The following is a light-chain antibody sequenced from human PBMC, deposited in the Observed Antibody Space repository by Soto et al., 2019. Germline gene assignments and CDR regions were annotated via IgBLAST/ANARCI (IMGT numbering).Light chain of an antibody. J-gene: IGKJ1*01. V-gene: IGKV3-11*01. CDR2: DAS. CDR1: QSVGSY. CDR3: QQRSNWPWT. Sequence: EIVLTQSPATLSLSPGERATLSCRASQSVGSYLAWYQQKPGRAPRLLIYDASNRATGIPARFSGGGSGTDFALTFSRLEPEDFAVYYCQQRSNWPWTFGQGTKVEIK.